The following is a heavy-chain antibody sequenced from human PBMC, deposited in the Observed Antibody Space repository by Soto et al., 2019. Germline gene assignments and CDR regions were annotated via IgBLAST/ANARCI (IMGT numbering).Heavy chain of an antibody. CDR2: ISSSSSYI. CDR3: XXXXXXXXXXXXLGY. CDR1: GFTFSSYS. Sequence: PGGSLRLSCAASGFTFSSYSMNWVRQAPGKGLEWVSSISSSSSYIYYADSVKGRFTISRDNAKNSLYLQMNSLRAEDTAVYYCXXXXXXXXXXXXLGYWGQGTLVTVSS. D-gene: IGHD3-16*01. V-gene: IGHV3-21*01. J-gene: IGHJ4*02.